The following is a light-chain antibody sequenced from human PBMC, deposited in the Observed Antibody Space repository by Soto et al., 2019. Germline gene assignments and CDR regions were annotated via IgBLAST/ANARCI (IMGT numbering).Light chain of an antibody. Sequence: EIVLTQSPATLSLSPGERATLSCRASQSVSSSVAWYQQKPGQAPRLLIYDSSNRATGIPARFSGSGSGTDFTLIISSLEPEDFAVYYCQQLTNWPLYTFGQGTKLEIK. V-gene: IGKV3-11*01. CDR3: QQLTNWPLYT. CDR1: QSVSSS. J-gene: IGKJ2*01. CDR2: DSS.